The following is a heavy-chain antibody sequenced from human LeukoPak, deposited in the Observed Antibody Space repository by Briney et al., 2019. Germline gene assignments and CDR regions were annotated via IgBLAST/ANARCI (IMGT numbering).Heavy chain of an antibody. CDR3: TMDSGSYFH. V-gene: IGHV3-73*01. Sequence: GGSLRLSCAASGFTFSGSAMHWVRQASGKGLEWVGRIRSKANSYATAYAASVKGRFTISRDDSKSTAYLQMNSLKTEDTAVYYCTMDSGSYFHWGQGTLVTVSS. J-gene: IGHJ4*02. D-gene: IGHD1-26*01. CDR2: IRSKANSYAT. CDR1: GFTFSGSA.